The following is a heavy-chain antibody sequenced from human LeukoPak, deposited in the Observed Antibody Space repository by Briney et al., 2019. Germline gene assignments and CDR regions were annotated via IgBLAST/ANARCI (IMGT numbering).Heavy chain of an antibody. J-gene: IGHJ3*02. V-gene: IGHV1-46*01. D-gene: IGHD7-27*01. CDR3: ARDPTGGFPAFDI. Sequence: ASVKVSCKASGYVLSRQYMHWVRQAPGQGLEWMGIINPSGGTTTYAQNFQGRVTMTRDTSISTAYMELSRLRSDDTAVYYCARDPTGGFPAFDIWGQGTMVTVSS. CDR1: GYVLSRQY. CDR2: INPSGGTT.